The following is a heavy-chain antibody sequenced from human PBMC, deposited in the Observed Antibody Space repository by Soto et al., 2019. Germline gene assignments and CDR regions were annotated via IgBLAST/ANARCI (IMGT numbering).Heavy chain of an antibody. Sequence: GGSLRLSCAASGFTFSSYAMSWVRQAPGKGLEWVSAISGSGGSTYYADSVKGRFTISRDNSKNTLYLQMNSLRAEDTAVYYCAKGPEDIVVVVAAKIFDPWGQGTLVTVSS. J-gene: IGHJ5*02. D-gene: IGHD2-15*01. CDR1: GFTFSSYA. CDR2: ISGSGGST. V-gene: IGHV3-23*01. CDR3: AKGPEDIVVVVAAKIFDP.